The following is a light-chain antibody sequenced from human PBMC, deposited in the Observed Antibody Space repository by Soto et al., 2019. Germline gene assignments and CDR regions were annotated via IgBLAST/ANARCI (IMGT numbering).Light chain of an antibody. V-gene: IGLV1-44*01. CDR1: SSNIGSNT. Sequence: QSVLTQPPSASGTPGQRVTITCSGGSSNIGSNTVNWYQQLPGTAPKVLIQRDNQRPSGVPDRVSGSKSGTSASLAISGLQSEDEADYYCAAWDDSLNGWVFGGGTKLTVL. J-gene: IGLJ3*02. CDR2: RDN. CDR3: AAWDDSLNGWV.